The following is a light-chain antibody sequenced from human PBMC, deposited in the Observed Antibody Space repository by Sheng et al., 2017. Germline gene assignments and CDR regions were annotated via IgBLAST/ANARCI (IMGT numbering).Light chain of an antibody. CDR2: DAS. J-gene: IGKJ2*01. CDR1: QSVSSY. Sequence: EIVLTQSPATLSLSPGERATLSCRASQSVSSYLAWYQQKPGQAPRLLIYDASNRATGIPARFSGSGSGTDFTLTISSLEPEDFAVYYCQQRSNWPGNTLVQGTEAGGSN. V-gene: IGKV3-11*01. CDR3: QQRSNWPGNT.